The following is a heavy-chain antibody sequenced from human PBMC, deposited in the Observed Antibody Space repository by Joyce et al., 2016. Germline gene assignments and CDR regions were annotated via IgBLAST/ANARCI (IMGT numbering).Heavy chain of an antibody. CDR1: GYTFTNFD. V-gene: IGHV1-8*01. CDR2: MTPNSGNT. J-gene: IGHJ4*02. Sequence: VQLVQSGAEVKKPGASVKVSCKASGYTFTNFDINWVRQAPGQGLEWLGWMTPNSGNTGYAQNFQGRVTMTRDTSISTAYMELSSLRSEDTAVYFCARNKYGTGDFDFWGQGTPVTVSS. D-gene: IGHD7-27*01. CDR3: ARNKYGTGDFDF.